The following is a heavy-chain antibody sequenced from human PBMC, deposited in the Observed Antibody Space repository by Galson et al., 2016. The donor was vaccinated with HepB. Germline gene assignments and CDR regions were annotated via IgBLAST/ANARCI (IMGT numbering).Heavy chain of an antibody. CDR3: VRDNFADY. J-gene: IGHJ4*02. CDR1: GFTFSDYP. Sequence: SLRLSCATSGFTFSDYPMHWVRQAPGKGLQWVSTISARADGTHYEDPVRGRFTISRDNSKNTLSLQMNNLGAEDTALYFCVRDNFADYWGQGTLVTVSS. V-gene: IGHV3-23*01. D-gene: IGHD4-23*01. CDR2: ISARADGT.